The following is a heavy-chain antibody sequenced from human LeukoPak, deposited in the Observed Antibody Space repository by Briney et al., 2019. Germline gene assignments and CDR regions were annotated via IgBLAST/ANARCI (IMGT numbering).Heavy chain of an antibody. D-gene: IGHD1-14*01. J-gene: IGHJ4*02. CDR3: ARGPEYMSPFDY. V-gene: IGHV3-7*01. CDR2: IKQDGSDK. Sequence: PGGSLRLSCAASGFTFSTYWMDWVRQAPGKGLEWVANIKQDGSDKHYVDSVKGRFTISRGNAKNSLYLQMNSLRAEDTAVYYCARGPEYMSPFDYCGQGALITISS. CDR1: GFTFSTYW.